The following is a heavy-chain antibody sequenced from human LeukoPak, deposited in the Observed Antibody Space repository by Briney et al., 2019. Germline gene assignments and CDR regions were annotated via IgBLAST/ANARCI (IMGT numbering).Heavy chain of an antibody. D-gene: IGHD3-16*02. CDR1: GDSVSSDSAA. Sequence: SQTLSLTCVISGDSVSSDSAAWNWIRQSPSRGLEWLGRTYYRSKWYTDYAESVKSRITINPETSKNQFSLQLNSVAPEDTATYYCARDEGPPGIDRYFDYWGQGSLLTVSS. CDR2: TYYRSKWYT. V-gene: IGHV6-1*01. CDR3: ARDEGPPGIDRYFDY. J-gene: IGHJ4*02.